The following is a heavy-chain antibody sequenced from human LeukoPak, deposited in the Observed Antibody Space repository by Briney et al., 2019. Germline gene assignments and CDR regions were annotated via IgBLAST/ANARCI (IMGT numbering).Heavy chain of an antibody. D-gene: IGHD6-6*01. CDR2: IYYSGST. V-gene: IGHV4-59*08. CDR3: ARREISSSSLRY. CDR1: GGSMTTYY. Sequence: SETLSLTCTVSGGSMTTYYWNWIRQPPGKGLEWIGYIYYSGSTNYNPSLESRVTISVDTPKNQFSLKLSSVTAADTAVYYGARREISSSSLRYWGQGTLVTVSS. J-gene: IGHJ4*02.